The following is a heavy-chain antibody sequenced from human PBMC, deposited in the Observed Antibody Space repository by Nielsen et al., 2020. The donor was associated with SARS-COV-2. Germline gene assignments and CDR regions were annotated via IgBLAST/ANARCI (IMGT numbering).Heavy chain of an antibody. V-gene: IGHV3-21*01. D-gene: IGHD1-26*01. Sequence: GESLKISCAASGFTFSSYSMNWVRQAPGKGLEWVSSISSSSSYIYYADSVKGRFTISRDNAKNSLYLQMNSLRAEDTAVYYCARCGDREVLSSFDYWGQGTLVTVSS. CDR1: GFTFSSYS. J-gene: IGHJ4*02. CDR2: ISSSSSYI. CDR3: ARCGDREVLSSFDY.